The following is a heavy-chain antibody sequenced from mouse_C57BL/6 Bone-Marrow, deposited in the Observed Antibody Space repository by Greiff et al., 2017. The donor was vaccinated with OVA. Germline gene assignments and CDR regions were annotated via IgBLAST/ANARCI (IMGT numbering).Heavy chain of an antibody. J-gene: IGHJ1*03. CDR2: IWSGGST. Sequence: QVPLKQSGPGLVQPSQSLSITCTVSGFSLTSYGVHWVRQSPGKGLEWLGVIWSGGSTDYNAAFISRLSISKDNSKSQVFFKMNSLQADDTAIYYCARNRGYFDVWGTGTTVTVSS. V-gene: IGHV2-2*01. CDR3: ARNRGYFDV. D-gene: IGHD3-1*01. CDR1: GFSLTSYG.